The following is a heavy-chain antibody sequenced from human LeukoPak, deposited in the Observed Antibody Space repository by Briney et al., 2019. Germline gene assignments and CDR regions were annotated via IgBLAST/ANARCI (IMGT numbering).Heavy chain of an antibody. V-gene: IGHV1-8*01. J-gene: IGHJ6*02. CDR3: AGGSRGGGFGELLRYLNYYYGMDV. Sequence: ASVKVSCKASGYTLTSYDINWVRQATGQGLEWMGWMNPNSGNTGYAQKFQGRVTMTRNTSISTAYMELSSLRSEDTAVYYCAGGSRGGGFGELLRYLNYYYGMDVWGQGTTVTVSS. D-gene: IGHD3-10*01. CDR1: GYTLTSYD. CDR2: MNPNSGNT.